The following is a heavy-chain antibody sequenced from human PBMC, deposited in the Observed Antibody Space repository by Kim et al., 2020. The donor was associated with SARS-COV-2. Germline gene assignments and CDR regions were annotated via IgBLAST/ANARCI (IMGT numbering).Heavy chain of an antibody. CDR2: ISSDCSTT. CDR3: ARGMFRNGFDV. Sequence: GGSLRLSCSASGFTFSKYGIHWCRHAPGEGRAWVECISSDCSTTHYADSVKCRFTLSRDNDEKTLFLQMNSLRAEDTAVYYCARGMFRNGFDVWGQGTTGPVSS. CDR1: GFTFSKYG. D-gene: IGHD3-10*02. J-gene: IGHJ6*02. V-gene: IGHV3-74*01.